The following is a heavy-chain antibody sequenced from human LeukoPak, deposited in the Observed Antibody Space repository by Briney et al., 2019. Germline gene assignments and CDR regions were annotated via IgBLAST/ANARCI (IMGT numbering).Heavy chain of an antibody. V-gene: IGHV1-46*01. CDR1: GYTFTSHH. J-gene: IGHJ4*02. CDR3: ARGVSPYYYDSSGYYFSY. CDR2: INPSGGST. Sequence: ASVKISCKASGYTFTSHHIHWVRQAPGQGHEWMGIINPSGGSTNYGQKFQGRVTMTRDMSTSTAYMELSSLRSEDTAVYYCARGVSPYYYDSSGYYFSYWGQGTLVTVSS. D-gene: IGHD3-22*01.